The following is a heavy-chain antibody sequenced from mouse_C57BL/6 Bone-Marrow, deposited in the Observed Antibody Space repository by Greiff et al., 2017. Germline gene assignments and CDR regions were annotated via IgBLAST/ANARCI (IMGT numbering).Heavy chain of an antibody. V-gene: IGHV1-85*01. CDR2: IYPRDGST. Sequence: QVQLKESGPELVKPGASVKLSCKASGYTFTSYDINWVKQRPGQGLEWIGWIYPRDGSTKYNEKFKGKATLTVDTSSSTAYMELHSLTSEDSAVYCCARDYGSSYWYFDVWGRGTAVTVTS. J-gene: IGHJ1*03. CDR3: ARDYGSSYWYFDV. D-gene: IGHD1-1*01. CDR1: GYTFTSYD.